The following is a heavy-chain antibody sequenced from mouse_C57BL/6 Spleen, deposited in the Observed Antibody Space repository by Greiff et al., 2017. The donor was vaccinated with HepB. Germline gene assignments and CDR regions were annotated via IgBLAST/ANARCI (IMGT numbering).Heavy chain of an antibody. J-gene: IGHJ4*01. CDR2: IDPNSGGT. CDR3: ARFGTVVALPYAMDY. V-gene: IGHV1-72*01. D-gene: IGHD1-1*01. Sequence: VQLQQSGAELVKPGASVKLSCKASGYTFTSYWMHWVKQRPGRGLEWIGRIDPNSGGTKYNEKFKSKATLTVDKPSSTAYMQLRRLTFEDSAVYYCARFGTVVALPYAMDYWGQGTSVTVSS. CDR1: GYTFTSYW.